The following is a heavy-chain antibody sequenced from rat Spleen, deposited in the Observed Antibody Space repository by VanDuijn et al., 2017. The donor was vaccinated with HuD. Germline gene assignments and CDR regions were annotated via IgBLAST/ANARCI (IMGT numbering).Heavy chain of an antibody. D-gene: IGHD4-3*01. CDR3: AVAGYGY. CDR1: GFTFNNYW. Sequence: EVQLVESGGGLEQPGRSLKLSCVASGFTFNNYWMTWIRQAPGKGLEWVASITNTGGSTYYPDSVKGRFTISRANSENTVYLQMNSLRYGETATYYCAVAGYGYWGQGVMVTVSS. J-gene: IGHJ2*01. V-gene: IGHV5-31*01. CDR2: ITNTGGST.